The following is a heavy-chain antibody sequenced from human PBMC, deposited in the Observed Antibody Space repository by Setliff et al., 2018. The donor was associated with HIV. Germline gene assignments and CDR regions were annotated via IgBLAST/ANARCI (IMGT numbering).Heavy chain of an antibody. CDR2: IYYSGST. J-gene: IGHJ4*02. Sequence: SETLSLTCTIHGGSVSGHYWSWIRQPPGKGLEWIGSIYYSGSTNYNPSLKSRVTISVDTSKNQFSLKLSSVTAADTAVYYCARDLVSIAARPTEFDYWGQGTLVTVSS. V-gene: IGHV4-59*02. CDR1: GGSVSGHY. D-gene: IGHD6-6*01. CDR3: ARDLVSIAARPTEFDY.